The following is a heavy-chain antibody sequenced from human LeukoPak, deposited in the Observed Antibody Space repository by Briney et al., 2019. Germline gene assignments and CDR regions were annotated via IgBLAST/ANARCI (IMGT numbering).Heavy chain of an antibody. J-gene: IGHJ4*02. CDR2: IYYSGST. CDR3: ARREYSSSWSEWGQGASSWSV. D-gene: IGHD6-13*01. V-gene: IGHV4-59*08. CDR1: GGSISSYY. Sequence: SQTLSLTCTVSGGSISSYYWSWIRQPPGKGLEWIGYIYYSGSTNYNPSLKSRVTISVDTSKNQFSLKPSSVTAADTAVYYCARREYSSSWSEWGQGASSWSVWGQGTLVTVSS.